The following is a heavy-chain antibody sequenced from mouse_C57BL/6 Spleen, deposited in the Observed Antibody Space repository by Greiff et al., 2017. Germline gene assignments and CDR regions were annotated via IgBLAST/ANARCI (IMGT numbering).Heavy chain of an antibody. Sequence: EVQLVESGAELVRPGASVKLSCTASGFNIKDDYMHWVKQRPEQGLEWIGWIDPENGDTEYASKFQGKATITADTSSNTAYLQLSSLTSEDTAVYYGTQGVGRDWGQGTTLTVSA. CDR3: TQGVGRD. J-gene: IGHJ2*01. CDR1: GFNIKDDY. CDR2: IDPENGDT. D-gene: IGHD4-1*01. V-gene: IGHV14-4*01.